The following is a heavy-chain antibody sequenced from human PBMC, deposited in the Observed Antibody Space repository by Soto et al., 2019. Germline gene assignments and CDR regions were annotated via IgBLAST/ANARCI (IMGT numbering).Heavy chain of an antibody. Sequence: TSETLSLTCTVSGGSISSGDYYWSWIRQPPGKGLEWIGYIYYSGSTYYNPSLKSRVTISVDTSKNQFSLKLSSVTAADTAVYYCARDNGRGEYGMDVWGQGTTVTVSS. CDR1: GGSISSGDYY. J-gene: IGHJ6*02. CDR2: IYYSGST. D-gene: IGHD2-8*01. CDR3: ARDNGRGEYGMDV. V-gene: IGHV4-30-4*01.